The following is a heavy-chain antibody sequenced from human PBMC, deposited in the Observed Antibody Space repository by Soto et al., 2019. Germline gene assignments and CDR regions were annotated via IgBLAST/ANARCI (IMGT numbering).Heavy chain of an antibody. CDR1: GGSISSSNW. CDR3: ARLPYDYGDPFDY. D-gene: IGHD4-17*01. V-gene: IGHV4-4*02. J-gene: IGHJ4*02. CDR2: IYHSGST. Sequence: LSLTCAVSGGSISSSNWWSWVRQPPGKGLEWIGEIYHSGSTNYNPSLKGRVTISVDKSKNQFSLKLSSVTAADTAVYYCARLPYDYGDPFDYWGQGTLVTVSS.